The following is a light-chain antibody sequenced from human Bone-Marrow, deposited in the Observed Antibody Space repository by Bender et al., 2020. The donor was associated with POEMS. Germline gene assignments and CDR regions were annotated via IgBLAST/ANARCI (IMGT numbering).Light chain of an antibody. V-gene: IGLV1-44*01. CDR3: CSYAGITPFV. J-gene: IGLJ2*01. CDR2: SSH. CDR1: SSNIGAHA. Sequence: QSVLTQPPSASGTPGQRVTISCSGGSSNIGAHAVNWYQHLPGTAPKLLIYSSHRRPSEVPDRFSGSRSGTSASLAISGLQSEDEADYYCCSYAGITPFVFGGGTKLTVL.